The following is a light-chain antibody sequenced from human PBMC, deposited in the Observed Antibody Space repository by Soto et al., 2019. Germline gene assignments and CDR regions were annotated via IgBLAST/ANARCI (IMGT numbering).Light chain of an antibody. V-gene: IGKV1-27*01. CDR3: QKYYGAPFT. Sequence: DIQMTQSPSSLSASVGDRVTITCRASQGIVTYLAWYQQKSGIPPMLLIYGASTLQSGVPSRFSGSGSGTDFTLTISSLQPEDVATYYCQKYYGAPFTFGPGTKVDI. CDR2: GAS. CDR1: QGIVTY. J-gene: IGKJ3*01.